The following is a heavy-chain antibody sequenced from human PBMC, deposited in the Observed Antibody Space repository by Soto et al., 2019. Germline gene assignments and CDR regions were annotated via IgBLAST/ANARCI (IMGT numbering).Heavy chain of an antibody. CDR3: ATVPPDRSGIAVAGTKDYYFDY. Sequence: SETLSLTCTVSGGSISSYYWSWIRQPPGKGLEWIGYIYYSGGTNYNPSLKSRVTISVDTSKNQFSLKLSSVTAADTAVYYCATVPPDRSGIAVAGTKDYYFDYWGQGTLVTVSS. J-gene: IGHJ4*02. CDR2: IYYSGGT. V-gene: IGHV4-59*01. D-gene: IGHD6-19*01. CDR1: GGSISSYY.